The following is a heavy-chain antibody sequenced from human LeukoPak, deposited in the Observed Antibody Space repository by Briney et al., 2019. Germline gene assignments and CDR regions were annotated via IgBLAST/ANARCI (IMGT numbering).Heavy chain of an antibody. CDR3: ARDGGYSSGWPY. CDR2: INPSGGST. Sequence: ASVAVSCKASGYTFTSCYMHRVRQAPGQELEWMGIINPSGGSTSYAQKFQGRVTMSRDTSTSTVYMELSSLRSEDTAVYYCARDGGYSSGWPYWGQGTLVTVSS. J-gene: IGHJ4*02. D-gene: IGHD6-19*01. V-gene: IGHV1-46*01. CDR1: GYTFTSCY.